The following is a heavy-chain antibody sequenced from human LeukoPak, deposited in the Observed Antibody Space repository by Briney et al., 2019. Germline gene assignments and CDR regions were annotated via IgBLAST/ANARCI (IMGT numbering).Heavy chain of an antibody. D-gene: IGHD4-17*01. J-gene: IGHJ5*01. CDR1: GFTFSNYA. V-gene: IGHV3-23*01. CDR2: ISGSSDNT. Sequence: PGESLRLSCEASGFTFSNYAMSWVRQAPGKGLEWVSSISGSSDNTNYADSATGRFTISRDNSRSTVYLQMGSLRDEDTAIYYCAKVADYGDFDSWGQGTLVIVSS. CDR3: AKVADYGDFDS.